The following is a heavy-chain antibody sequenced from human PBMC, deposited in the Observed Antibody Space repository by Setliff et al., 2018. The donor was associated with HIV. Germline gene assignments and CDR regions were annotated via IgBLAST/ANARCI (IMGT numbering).Heavy chain of an antibody. V-gene: IGHV4-61*08. D-gene: IGHD3-22*01. Sequence: SETLSLTCTVSGGSISSGGYYWSWIRQHPGKGLEWTGYIYYSGSTNYNPSLKSRVTISVDTSKNQFSLKLSSVTAADTAVYYCARNLLHYDSSGLRWNYYYYYMDVWGKGTTVTVSS. CDR3: ARNLLHYDSSGLRWNYYYYYMDV. CDR1: GGSISSGGYY. J-gene: IGHJ6*03. CDR2: IYYSGST.